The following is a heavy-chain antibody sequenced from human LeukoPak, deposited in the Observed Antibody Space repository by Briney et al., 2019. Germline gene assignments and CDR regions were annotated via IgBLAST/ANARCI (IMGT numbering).Heavy chain of an antibody. V-gene: IGHV3-74*01. Sequence: PGGSLRLSCAASDFTFSSYWMHWVRQAPGEGLVWVSRISGDESSTNYADSVKGRFTISRDNAKNTLYLQMNSLRVEDTAVYYCARGRPHGNDYWGQGTLVTVSS. D-gene: IGHD4-23*01. CDR3: ARGRPHGNDY. CDR2: ISGDESST. CDR1: DFTFSSYW. J-gene: IGHJ4*02.